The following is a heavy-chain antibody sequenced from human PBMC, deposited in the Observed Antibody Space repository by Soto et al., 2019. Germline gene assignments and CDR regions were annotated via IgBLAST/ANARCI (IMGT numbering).Heavy chain of an antibody. CDR3: ARAPRTSGTIFGVALIDY. CDR2: ISSSSSTI. V-gene: IGHV3-48*02. D-gene: IGHD3-3*01. J-gene: IGHJ4*02. CDR1: GFTFSSYS. Sequence: GGSLRLSCAASGFTFSSYSMNWVRQAPGKGLEWVSYISSSSSTIYYADSVKGRFTISRDNAKNSLYLQMISLRDEDTAVYYCARAPRTSGTIFGVALIDYWGQGTLVTVSS.